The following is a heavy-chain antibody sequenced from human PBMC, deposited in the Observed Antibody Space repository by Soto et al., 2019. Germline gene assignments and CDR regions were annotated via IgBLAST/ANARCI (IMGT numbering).Heavy chain of an antibody. J-gene: IGHJ6*03. Sequence: PGESLKISCKGSGYSFTSYWIGWVRQMPGKGLEWMGIIYPGDSDTRYSPSFQGQVTISADKSISTAYLQWSSLKASDTAMYYCARGSSSDYYYYNYMDVWGKGTTVTVSS. D-gene: IGHD6-6*01. CDR2: IYPGDSDT. V-gene: IGHV5-51*01. CDR1: GYSFTSYW. CDR3: ARGSSSDYYYYNYMDV.